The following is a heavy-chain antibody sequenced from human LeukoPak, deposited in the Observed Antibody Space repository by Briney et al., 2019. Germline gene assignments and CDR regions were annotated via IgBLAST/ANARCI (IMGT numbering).Heavy chain of an antibody. D-gene: IGHD1-26*01. CDR2: IYYGGST. Sequence: ETLSLTCTVSGGSFSSRDGYWGWIRQPPGKGLQWIGVIYYGGSTYYHPSLKSRVTISMDTSKSQVSLRLTSLTAADTAVYYCAGGVGATTYFWGQGTLVTVSS. CDR3: AGGVGATTYF. CDR1: GGSFSSRDGY. J-gene: IGHJ4*02. V-gene: IGHV4-39*07.